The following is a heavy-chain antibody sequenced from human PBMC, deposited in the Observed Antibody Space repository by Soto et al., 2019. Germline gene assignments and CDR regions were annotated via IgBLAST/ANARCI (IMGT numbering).Heavy chain of an antibody. D-gene: IGHD6-19*01. CDR2: ISGSGGST. Sequence: EVQLLESGGGLVQPGGSLRLSCAASGFTFSSYAMSWVRQAPGKGLEWVSAISGSGGSTYYADSVKGRFTISRDNSKNTLYLQMNSLRAEDTAVYYSAKGIAVAGTRSYFDYWGQGTLVTVSS. CDR1: GFTFSSYA. CDR3: AKGIAVAGTRSYFDY. J-gene: IGHJ4*02. V-gene: IGHV3-23*01.